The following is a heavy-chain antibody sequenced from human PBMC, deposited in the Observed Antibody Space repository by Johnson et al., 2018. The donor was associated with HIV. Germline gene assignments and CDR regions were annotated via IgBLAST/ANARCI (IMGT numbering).Heavy chain of an antibody. J-gene: IGHJ3*02. D-gene: IGHD1-14*01. CDR1: GFTFSSYV. CDR2: MSYDGSNK. CDR3: AKFLPGHDAFDI. Sequence: QVQLVESGGGVVQPGRSLRLSCAASGFTFSSYVMHWVRQAPGKGLEWVAVMSYDGSNKYYADSVKGRFTISRDNSKNTLYLQMNSLRAEDTAVYYCAKFLPGHDAFDIWGQGTMVTVSS. V-gene: IGHV3-30*04.